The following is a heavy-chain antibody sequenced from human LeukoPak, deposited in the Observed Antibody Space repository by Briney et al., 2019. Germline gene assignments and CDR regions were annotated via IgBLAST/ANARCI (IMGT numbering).Heavy chain of an antibody. CDR2: ISSSGSTI. J-gene: IGHJ4*02. V-gene: IGHV3-11*01. CDR1: GFTFSDYY. D-gene: IGHD3-10*01. CDR3: ATFSYLHFDY. Sequence: GGSLRLSCAASGFTFSDYYMSWIRQAPGKELEWLSYISSSGSTIFYADSVKGRFTISRDNAKNSLYLQMNSLTAEDTAVYYCATFSYLHFDYWGQGTLVTVSS.